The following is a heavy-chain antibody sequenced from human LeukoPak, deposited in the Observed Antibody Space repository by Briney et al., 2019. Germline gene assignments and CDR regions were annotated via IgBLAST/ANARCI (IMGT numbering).Heavy chain of an antibody. CDR2: ISYDGSNS. CDR3: ARKAKDYGDDNWFDP. CDR1: GFTFSGYS. Sequence: PGGSLRLSCAVSGFTFSGYSMHWVRQAPGKGLEWVAIISYDGSNSYYADSVKGRFTISRDNSKNTLYLQMNSLRAEDTAVYYRARKAKDYGDDNWFDPWGQGTLVTVSS. V-gene: IGHV3-30*04. J-gene: IGHJ5*02. D-gene: IGHD4-17*01.